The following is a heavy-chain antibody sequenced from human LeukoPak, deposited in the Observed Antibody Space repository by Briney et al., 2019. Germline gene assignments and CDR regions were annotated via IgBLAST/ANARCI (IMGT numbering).Heavy chain of an antibody. J-gene: IGHJ4*02. CDR1: GFNFNDYA. CDR3: TWMTTIVTVDF. Sequence: GGSLRLSCAASGFNFNDYAMKWVRQAPGKGLEWVGRIKSRGGGGTADYAAPVKGRFTISRDDSENTVYLLMDSLQTEDTAVYYCTWMTTIVTVDFWGQGTLVTVSS. V-gene: IGHV3-15*01. CDR2: IKSRGGGGTA. D-gene: IGHD4-11*01.